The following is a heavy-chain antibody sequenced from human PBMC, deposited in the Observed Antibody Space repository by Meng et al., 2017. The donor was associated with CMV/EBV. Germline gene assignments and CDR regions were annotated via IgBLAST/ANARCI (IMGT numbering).Heavy chain of an antibody. CDR1: GFTFSSDW. V-gene: IGHV3-74*01. J-gene: IGHJ4*02. D-gene: IGHD3-22*01. CDR2: INSDGTVT. Sequence: EVQWGESGGGLVPPGGSRRLSCAVSGFTFSSDWMHWVRQAPGKGLVWVSRINSDGTVTSYADFVRGRFTISRDNSKNTLYLQMNSLRAEDTAVYYCARVGALWDSSGPWLDYWGQGTLVTVSS. CDR3: ARVGALWDSSGPWLDY.